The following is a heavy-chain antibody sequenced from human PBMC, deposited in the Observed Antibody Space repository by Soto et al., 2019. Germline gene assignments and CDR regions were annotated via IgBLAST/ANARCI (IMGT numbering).Heavy chain of an antibody. J-gene: IGHJ4*02. CDR3: ARGIAAENHYCFDY. D-gene: IGHD6-13*01. CDR1: DGSISRYY. Sequence: SETLSLTCTVSDGSISRYYWGWIRQPPGKWLEWIGRIYYSGSTYYNPSLTSRHTISVDTSKNHLSLTLGSVTAEDTAVYYCARGIAAENHYCFDYWGQGTLVTVS. CDR2: IYYSGST. V-gene: IGHV4-39*02.